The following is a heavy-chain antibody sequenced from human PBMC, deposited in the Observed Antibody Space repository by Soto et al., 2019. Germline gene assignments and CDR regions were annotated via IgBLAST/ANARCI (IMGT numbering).Heavy chain of an antibody. CDR3: AREMTPEYYFDY. CDR1: GFTFSSYS. Sequence: GGSLRLSCAASGFTFSSYSMNWVRQAPGKGLEWVSYISSSSSTIHYADSVKGRFTISRDNAKNSLYLQMNSLRAEDTAVYYCAREMTPEYYFDYWGQGTLVTVSS. V-gene: IGHV3-48*01. J-gene: IGHJ4*02. CDR2: ISSSSSTI. D-gene: IGHD2-15*01.